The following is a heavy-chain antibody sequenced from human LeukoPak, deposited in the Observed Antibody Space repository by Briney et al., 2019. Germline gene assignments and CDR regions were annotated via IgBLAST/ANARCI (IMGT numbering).Heavy chain of an antibody. CDR1: GGSISSYY. J-gene: IGHJ4*02. D-gene: IGHD3-3*01. CDR2: IYYSGST. CDR3: ASSELRFLEWLRGFDY. V-gene: IGHV4-59*01. Sequence: SETLSLTRTVSGGSISSYYWSWIRRPPGKGLEWIGYIYYSGSTNYNPSLKSRVTISVDTSKNQFSLKLSSVTAADTAVYYCASSELRFLEWLRGFDYWGQGTLVTVSS.